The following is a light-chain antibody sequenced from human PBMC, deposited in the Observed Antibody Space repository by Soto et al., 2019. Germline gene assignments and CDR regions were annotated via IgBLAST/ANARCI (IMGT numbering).Light chain of an antibody. Sequence: EVVLTQSPGTLSLSPGERVTLSCRASQSVASSYLAWYQQKPGRAPRLLFYSASSRATGIPDRFSGSGSGTDFTLTISRLEPEDFAVYYCHQCGSLPDTFGQGTNVE. J-gene: IGKJ1*01. CDR1: QSVASSY. CDR2: SAS. CDR3: HQCGSLPDT. V-gene: IGKV3-20*01.